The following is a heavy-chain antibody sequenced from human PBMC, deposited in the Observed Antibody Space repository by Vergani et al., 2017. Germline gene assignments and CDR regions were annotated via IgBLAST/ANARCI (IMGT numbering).Heavy chain of an antibody. CDR2: IIPIFGTA. D-gene: IGHD3-9*01. CDR3: ARGPTYDILTGYYYYYCMDV. CDR1: GGPFSSYA. V-gene: IGHV1-69*13. J-gene: IGHJ6*03. Sequence: QVQLVQSGAEVKKPGSSVKVSCKASGGPFSSYAISWVRQAPGQGLEWMGGIIPIFGTANYARKFQGRVTITADESTSAAYMELSSLRSEDTAVYYCARGPTYDILTGYYYYYCMDVWGKGTTVTVSS.